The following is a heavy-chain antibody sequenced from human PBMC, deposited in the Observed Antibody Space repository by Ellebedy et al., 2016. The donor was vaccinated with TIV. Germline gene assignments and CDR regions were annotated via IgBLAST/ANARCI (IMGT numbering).Heavy chain of an antibody. CDR1: GFTFSDYY. Sequence: PGGSLRLSCAASGFTFSDYYMSWIRQAPGKGLEWVSYISSSSSYTNYADSVKGRFTISRDNAKNSLYLQMNSLRAEDTAVYYCERDLTDYGSGTTHGYWGQGTLVTVSS. D-gene: IGHD3-10*01. V-gene: IGHV3-11*06. J-gene: IGHJ4*02. CDR3: ERDLTDYGSGTTHGY. CDR2: ISSSSSYT.